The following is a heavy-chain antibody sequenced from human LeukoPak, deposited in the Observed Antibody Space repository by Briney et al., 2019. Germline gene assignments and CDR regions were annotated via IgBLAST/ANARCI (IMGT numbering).Heavy chain of an antibody. CDR2: ISYDGSNK. CDR1: GFTFSSYG. CDR3: AKDFDWYADYFDY. Sequence: GGSLRLSCAASGFTFSSYGMHWVRQAPGKGLEWVAVISYDGSNKYYADSVKGRFTISRDNSKNTLYLQMNSLRAEDTAVYYCAKDFDWYADYFDYWGQGTLVTVSS. J-gene: IGHJ4*02. V-gene: IGHV3-30*18. D-gene: IGHD3-9*01.